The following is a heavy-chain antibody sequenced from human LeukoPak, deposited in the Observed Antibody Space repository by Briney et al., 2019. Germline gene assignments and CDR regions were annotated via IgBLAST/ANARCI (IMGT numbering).Heavy chain of an antibody. CDR3: ARDPRAIAAAGNGIFDY. D-gene: IGHD6-13*01. CDR1: GFTFSSYA. J-gene: IGHJ4*02. Sequence: PGGSLRLSCAASGFTFSSYAMHWVRQAPGKGLEWVAVISYDGSNKYYADSVKGRFTISRDNSKNTLYLQMNSLRAEDTAVYYCARDPRAIAAAGNGIFDYWGQGNLVTVSS. CDR2: ISYDGSNK. V-gene: IGHV3-30-3*01.